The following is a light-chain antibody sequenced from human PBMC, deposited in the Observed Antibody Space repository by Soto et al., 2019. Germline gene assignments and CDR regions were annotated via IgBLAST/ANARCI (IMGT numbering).Light chain of an antibody. V-gene: IGKV3-20*01. CDR1: QSVISTY. Sequence: EIVLTQSPGTLSLSPGERATLSCRASQSVISTYFAWYQQKPGQAPRLLIYGVSSRATGIPDRFSGSGSGTDFTLTINRLEPEDFAVYYCQQYGSSPLTFGGGTKVEIK. CDR3: QQYGSSPLT. CDR2: GVS. J-gene: IGKJ4*01.